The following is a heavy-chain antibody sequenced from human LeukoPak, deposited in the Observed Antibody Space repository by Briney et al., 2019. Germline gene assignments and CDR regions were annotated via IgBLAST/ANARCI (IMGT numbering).Heavy chain of an antibody. V-gene: IGHV4-59*01. Sequence: PSETLSLTCTVSGGSISSYYWSWIRQPPGKGLEWIGYIYYSGSTNYNPSLKSRVTISVDTSKNQFSLKLSSVTAADTAVYYCARQQLVLVDVWGQGTTVTVSS. J-gene: IGHJ6*02. CDR1: GGSISSYY. CDR2: IYYSGST. CDR3: ARQQLVLVDV. D-gene: IGHD6-13*01.